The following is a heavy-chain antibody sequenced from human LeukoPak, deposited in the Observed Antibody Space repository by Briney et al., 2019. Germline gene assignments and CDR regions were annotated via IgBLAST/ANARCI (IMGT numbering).Heavy chain of an antibody. CDR3: ARDKRWQWLTTPPYYYYGMDV. Sequence: GGSLRLSCAASGFIFSNAWMSWVRQAPGKGLEWVSSISSSSSYIYYADSVKGRFTISRDNAKISLYLQMNSLRAEDTAVYYCARDKRWQWLTTPPYYYYGMDVWGQGTTVTVSS. CDR2: ISSSSSYI. V-gene: IGHV3-21*01. J-gene: IGHJ6*02. CDR1: GFIFSNAW. D-gene: IGHD6-19*01.